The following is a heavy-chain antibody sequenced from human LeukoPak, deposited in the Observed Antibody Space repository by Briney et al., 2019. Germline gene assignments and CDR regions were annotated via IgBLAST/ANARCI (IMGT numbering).Heavy chain of an antibody. CDR3: ARDYDVLSGNYVDY. CDR1: GGSISSSNW. Sequence: SETLSLTCAVSGGSISSSNWWSWVRQSPGKGLEWIGEIYHSGTTNYNPSLKSRVTISVDKSKNQFSLNLTSVTAADTAVYYCARDYDVLSGNYVDYWGQGTLVTVSS. CDR2: IYHSGTT. J-gene: IGHJ4*02. V-gene: IGHV4-4*02. D-gene: IGHD3-3*01.